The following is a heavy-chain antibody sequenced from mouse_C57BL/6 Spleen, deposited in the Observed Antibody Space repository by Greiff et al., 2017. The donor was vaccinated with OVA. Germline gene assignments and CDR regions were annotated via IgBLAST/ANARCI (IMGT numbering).Heavy chain of an antibody. D-gene: IGHD3-1*01. J-gene: IGHJ1*03. Sequence: VQLQQPGAELVKPGASVKLSCKASGYTFTSYWMQWVKQRPGQGLEWIGEIDPSDSYTNYNQKFKGKATLTVDTSSSTAYMQLSSLTSEDSAVYYCARWGSRYFDVWGTGTTVTVSS. CDR2: IDPSDSYT. CDR3: ARWGSRYFDV. CDR1: GYTFTSYW. V-gene: IGHV1-50*01.